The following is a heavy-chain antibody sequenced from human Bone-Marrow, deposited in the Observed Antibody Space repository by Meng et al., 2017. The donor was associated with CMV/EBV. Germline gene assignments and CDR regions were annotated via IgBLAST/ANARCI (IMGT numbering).Heavy chain of an antibody. V-gene: IGHV1-2*02. CDR2: INPNSGGT. J-gene: IGHJ6*04. CDR3: ARARMITFGGVIVTPMDV. Sequence: ASVKVSCKASGYTFTGYYMHWVRQAPGQGLEWMGWINPNSGGTNYAQKFQGRVTMTRDTSISTAYMELSRLRSDDTAVYYCARARMITFGGVIVTPMDVWGERTTVTVSS. D-gene: IGHD3-16*02. CDR1: GYTFTGYY.